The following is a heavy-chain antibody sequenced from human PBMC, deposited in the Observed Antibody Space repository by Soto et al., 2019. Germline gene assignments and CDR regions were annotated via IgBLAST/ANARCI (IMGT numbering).Heavy chain of an antibody. J-gene: IGHJ4*02. Sequence: EGQMLESGGGLVQPGGSLRLSCAASGFTFGSHAMTWVRQAPGKGLEWVSGISGSGANTYYANSVKGRFTISRDNSKNTLYLQMNPLRADDTAGYYCAKVGGGATVAAARFDSWGQGTLVTVSS. CDR2: ISGSGANT. CDR3: AKVGGGATVAAARFDS. V-gene: IGHV3-23*01. D-gene: IGHD6-13*01. CDR1: GFTFGSHA.